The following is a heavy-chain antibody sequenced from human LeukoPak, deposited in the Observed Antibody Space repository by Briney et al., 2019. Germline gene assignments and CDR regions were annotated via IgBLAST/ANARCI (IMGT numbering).Heavy chain of an antibody. D-gene: IGHD4-17*01. V-gene: IGHV3-23*01. CDR1: GFTFSSYG. CDR2: ISGSADSRDYA. Sequence: GGSLRLSCAVSGFTFSSYGMSRVRQTPGKGLEWVATISGSADSRDYADYADSVKGRFTISRDNSKDTLWLEMNSLRVEDTALYYCAKFPCATGSVTRDYWGQGTLVTVTS. CDR3: AKFPCATGSVTRDY. J-gene: IGHJ4*02.